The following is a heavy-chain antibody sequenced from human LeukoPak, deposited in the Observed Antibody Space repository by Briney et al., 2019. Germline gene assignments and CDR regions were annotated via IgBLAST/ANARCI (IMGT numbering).Heavy chain of an antibody. CDR3: AKGGGYSYGHFDY. D-gene: IGHD5-18*01. J-gene: IGHJ4*02. Sequence: PGGSLRLSCAASGFTFSSYGMHWVRQAPGKGLEWVAFIRYDGSNKYYADSVKGRFTISRDNSKNTLYLQMNSLRAEDTAVYYCAKGGGYSYGHFDYWGQGTLVTVSS. CDR1: GFTFSSYG. V-gene: IGHV3-30*02. CDR2: IRYDGSNK.